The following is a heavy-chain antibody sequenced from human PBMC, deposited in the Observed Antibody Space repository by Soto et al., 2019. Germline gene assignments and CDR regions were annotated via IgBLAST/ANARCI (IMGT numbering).Heavy chain of an antibody. V-gene: IGHV3-9*01. J-gene: IGHJ6*04. CDR1: GFTFDDYA. CDR2: IAWDGGRT. Sequence: VQLVESGGGLVQPGRSLRLSCAASGFTFDDYAIHWVRQAPGKGLEWVSGIAWDGGRTGYADSVKGRFTISSDNAKNSLYLQMNRLGAADPALYYCAKCSPSWVESGMYVLGKATTVTVSS. CDR3: AKCSPSWVESGMYV. D-gene: IGHD2-15*01.